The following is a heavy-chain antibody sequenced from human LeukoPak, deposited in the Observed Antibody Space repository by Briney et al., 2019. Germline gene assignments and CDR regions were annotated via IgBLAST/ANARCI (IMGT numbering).Heavy chain of an antibody. CDR1: GFTFSSYA. V-gene: IGHV3-30-3*01. CDR2: ISYDGSNK. J-gene: IGHJ6*02. Sequence: GGSLRLSCAASGFTFSSYAMHWVRQAPGKGLEWVAVISYDGSNKYYADSVKGRFTISRDNSKNTLYLQMNSLRAEDTAVYYCARNNGMDVWGQGTTVIVSS. CDR3: ARNNGMDV.